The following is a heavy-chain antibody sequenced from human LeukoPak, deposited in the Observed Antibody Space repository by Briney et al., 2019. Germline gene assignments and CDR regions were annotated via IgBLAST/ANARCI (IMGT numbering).Heavy chain of an antibody. CDR3: QSYSSSSGVDY. V-gene: IGHV5-51*01. CDR2: IYPGDSDT. Sequence: GESLKISCKGSGYSFTSYWIGWVRQMSGKGLEWMGIIYPGDSDTRYSPSFQGQVTISADKSISTAYLQWSSLKASDTAMYYCQSYSSSSGVDYWGQGTLVTVSS. CDR1: GYSFTSYW. D-gene: IGHD6-6*01. J-gene: IGHJ4*02.